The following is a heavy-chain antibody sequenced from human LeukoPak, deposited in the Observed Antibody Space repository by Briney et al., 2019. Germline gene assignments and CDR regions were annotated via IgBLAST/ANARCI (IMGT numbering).Heavy chain of an antibody. CDR3: ARHRVRAFHY. J-gene: IGHJ4*02. CDR2: IRSSDGAI. V-gene: IGHV3-48*02. Sequence: RRSPRLSCAASGFAFRLYSMNWVRRAPGKGLGWVSYIRSSDGAIAYADSVKGRFTISRDDAKNSLYLQMNSLRDEDTAVYYCARHRVRAFHYWGQGTLITV. CDR1: GFAFRLYS.